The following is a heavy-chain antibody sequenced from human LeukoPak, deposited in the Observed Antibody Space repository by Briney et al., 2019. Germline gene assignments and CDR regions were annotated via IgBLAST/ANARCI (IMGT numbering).Heavy chain of an antibody. V-gene: IGHV3-49*04. CDR2: IRSKAYGGTI. J-gene: IGHJ5*02. CDR3: TRGPYCSSTSCYWGFDP. CDR1: GFTFGDYA. Sequence: PGRSLRLSCTASGFTFGDYAMSWVRQAPGKGLEWVGFIRSKAYGGTIEYAASVKGRFTISRDDSKSIAYLQMNSLKTEDTAVYYCTRGPYCSSTSCYWGFDPWGQGTLVTVSS. D-gene: IGHD2-2*01.